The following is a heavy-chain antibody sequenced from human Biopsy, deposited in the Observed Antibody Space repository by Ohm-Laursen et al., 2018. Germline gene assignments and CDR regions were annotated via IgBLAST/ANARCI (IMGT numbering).Heavy chain of an antibody. Sequence: GSLRLSCTASEFIFSRFWMYWVHQAPGKGLVWVSRINSDGSSTNYADAVKGRFTISRDNAKNTVFLQMNSLRAEDTAVYYCTRAEAGSGSLLYFDYWGQGTLVTVSS. CDR2: INSDGSST. V-gene: IGHV3-74*01. D-gene: IGHD3-10*01. J-gene: IGHJ4*02. CDR3: TRAEAGSGSLLYFDY. CDR1: EFIFSRFW.